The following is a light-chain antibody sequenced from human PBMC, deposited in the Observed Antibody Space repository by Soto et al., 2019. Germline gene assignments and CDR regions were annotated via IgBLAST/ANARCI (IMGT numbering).Light chain of an antibody. Sequence: IRMTQSPAAVSASLGERVTITCRASQDMTSWLSWYQQKTGKAPKLLIYDASTLQSGVPSRFSGSGSGTDFTLTISSLQSEDFATYYCRQYYSYPPTFGQGTKV. CDR3: RQYYSYPPT. CDR1: QDMTSW. CDR2: DAS. V-gene: IGKV1-12*01. J-gene: IGKJ1*01.